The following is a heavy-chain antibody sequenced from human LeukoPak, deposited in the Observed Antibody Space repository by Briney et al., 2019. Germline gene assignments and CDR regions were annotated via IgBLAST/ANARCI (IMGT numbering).Heavy chain of an antibody. D-gene: IGHD3-10*01. J-gene: IGHJ3*02. CDR3: ARVRAGAFDI. CDR2: ISSSSSYI. V-gene: IGHV3-21*01. CDR1: GFTFSSYS. Sequence: GGSLRLSCAASGFTFSSYSMNWVRQAPGKGLEWVSSISSSSSYIYYADSVKGRFTISRDNAKNSLYLQMNSLRAEDTAMYYCARVRAGAFDIWGQGTMVTVSS.